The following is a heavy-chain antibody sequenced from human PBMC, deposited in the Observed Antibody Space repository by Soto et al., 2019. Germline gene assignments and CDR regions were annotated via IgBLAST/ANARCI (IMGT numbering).Heavy chain of an antibody. V-gene: IGHV1-24*01. Sequence: ASVKVSCKVSGYTLTELSMHWVRQAPGKGLEWMGGFDPEDGETIYAQKFQGRVTMTEDTSTDTAYMELSSLRSEDTAVYYCATAVIVARRQDAFDIWGQGTMVTVS. J-gene: IGHJ3*02. D-gene: IGHD3-22*01. CDR3: ATAVIVARRQDAFDI. CDR2: FDPEDGET. CDR1: GYTLTELS.